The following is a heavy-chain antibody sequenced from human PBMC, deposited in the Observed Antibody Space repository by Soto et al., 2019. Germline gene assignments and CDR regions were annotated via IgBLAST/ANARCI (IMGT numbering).Heavy chain of an antibody. Sequence: GGSLRLSCAAAGFTFSSYAMSWVRQAPGKGLEWVSAISGSGGSTYYADSVKGRFTISRDNAKNSLYLQMNSLRAEDTAVYYYARDLMTTRSYYYGMDVWGQGTTVTVSS. J-gene: IGHJ6*02. CDR1: GFTFSSYA. CDR3: ARDLMTTRSYYYGMDV. CDR2: ISGSGGST. D-gene: IGHD4-4*01. V-gene: IGHV3-23*01.